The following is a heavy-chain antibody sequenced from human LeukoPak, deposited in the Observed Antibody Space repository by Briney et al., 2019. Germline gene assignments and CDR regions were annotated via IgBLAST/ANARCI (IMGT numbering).Heavy chain of an antibody. Sequence: PSETLSLTCTVSGGSITSYYWSWIRQPAGKGLEWIGRNYNSGSTNYNPSLKSRVTMSVDASKNQFSLKLSSVTAADTAVYYCARVGDYALKDWGQGTLVTVSS. CDR3: ARVGDYALKD. CDR1: GGSITSYY. D-gene: IGHD3-16*01. J-gene: IGHJ4*02. V-gene: IGHV4-4*07. CDR2: NYNSGST.